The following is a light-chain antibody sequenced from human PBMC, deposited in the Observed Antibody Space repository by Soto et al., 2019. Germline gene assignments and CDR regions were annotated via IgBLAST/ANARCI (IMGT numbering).Light chain of an antibody. CDR2: GAS. V-gene: IGKV3-20*01. Sequence: EIVLTQSPCTLSLSPGERATLSCRASQSVSSSYLAWYQQKPGQAPRLLIYGASSRATGIPDRFSGSGSGTEFTLTISSLQSEDFAVYYCQQYNNWWTFGQGTKVAIK. CDR1: QSVSSSY. J-gene: IGKJ1*01. CDR3: QQYNNWWT.